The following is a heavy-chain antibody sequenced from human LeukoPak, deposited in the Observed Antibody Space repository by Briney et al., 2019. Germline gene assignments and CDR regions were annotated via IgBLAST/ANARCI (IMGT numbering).Heavy chain of an antibody. D-gene: IGHD3-22*01. CDR2: IRYDGSNK. J-gene: IGHJ4*02. V-gene: IGHV3-30*02. CDR3: AKDRGYYDSSGYDGFEY. CDR1: GFTFSSYG. Sequence: GGSLRLSCAAAGFTFSSYGMHWVRQAPSKGREWAAFIRYDGSNKYYADSVKGRFTISRDNSKNTLYLQMNSLRAEDTAVYYCAKDRGYYDSSGYDGFEYWGQGTLVTVSS.